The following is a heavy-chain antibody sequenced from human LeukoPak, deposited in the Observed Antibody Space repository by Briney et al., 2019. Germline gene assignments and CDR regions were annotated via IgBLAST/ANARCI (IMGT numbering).Heavy chain of an antibody. D-gene: IGHD3-22*01. V-gene: IGHV4-30-4*01. CDR3: ARPYYYDSRIDP. CDR2: MYYSGST. CDR1: GGSISSGDYY. J-gene: IGHJ5*02. Sequence: PSQTLSLTCTVSGGSISSGDYYWSWIRQPPGKGLEWIAYMYYSGSTYYNPSLKSRVTMSAYTSKNQLSLKLSSVTAADTAVYYCARPYYYDSRIDPWGQGILVTVSS.